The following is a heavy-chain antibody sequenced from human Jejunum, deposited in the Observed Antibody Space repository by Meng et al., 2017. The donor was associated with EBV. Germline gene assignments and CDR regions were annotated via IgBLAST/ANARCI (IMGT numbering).Heavy chain of an antibody. CDR3: ARGYSDNSGYRHFDD. J-gene: IGHJ4*02. V-gene: IGHV3-74*01. CDR1: GFTFSIYW. D-gene: IGHD3-22*01. CDR2: MNSDGSDM. Sequence: EVQLVESXXGLVQXGGSLRLSXSASGFTFSIYWMHWVRQVPGKGLVWVSRMNSDGSDMSYADSVKGRFTISRDNAKNTLYLQMNSLRAEDTAVYYCARGYSDNSGYRHFDDWGQGTLVTVSS.